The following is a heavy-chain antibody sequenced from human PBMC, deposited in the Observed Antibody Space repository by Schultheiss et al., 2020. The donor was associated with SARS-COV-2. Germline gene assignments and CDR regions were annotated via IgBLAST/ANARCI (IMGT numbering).Heavy chain of an antibody. J-gene: IGHJ4*02. CDR2: ISGSGGST. Sequence: GGSLRLSCAASGFTFSSYAMSWVRQAPGKGLEWVSAISGSGGSTYYADSVKGRFTISRDNSKNSLYLEMNSLRAEDTAVYYCARDFRAQSVYFDYWGQGTLVTVSS. D-gene: IGHD5/OR15-5a*01. CDR3: ARDFRAQSVYFDY. V-gene: IGHV3-23*01. CDR1: GFTFSSYA.